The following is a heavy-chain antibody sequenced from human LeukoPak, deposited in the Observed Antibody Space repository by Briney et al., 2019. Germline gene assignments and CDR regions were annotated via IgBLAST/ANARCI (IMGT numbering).Heavy chain of an antibody. V-gene: IGHV4-34*01. D-gene: IGHD2-2*01. CDR1: GGSFSGYY. J-gene: IGHJ5*02. CDR3: ARADLRYCSSTSCYHLGWFDP. CDR2: INHSGST. Sequence: SETLSLTCAVYGGSFSGYYWSWIRQPPGKGLEWIGEINHSGSTNYNPSLKSRVTISVDTSKNQFSLKLSSVTAADAAVYYCARADLRYCSSTSCYHLGWFDPWGQGTLVTVSS.